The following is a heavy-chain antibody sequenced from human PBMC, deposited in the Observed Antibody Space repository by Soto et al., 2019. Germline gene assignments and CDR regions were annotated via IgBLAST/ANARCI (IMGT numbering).Heavy chain of an antibody. CDR3: GRDRVKSGSPKYSHP. Sequence: GGSLRLSCAASGFTVSSNYMSWVRQAPGKGLEWVSVIYSGGSTYYADSVKGRFTISRDNSKNTLYLQMNSLRAEDTAVYYCGRDRVKSGSPKYSHPGGQATLVTVPS. CDR1: GFTVSSNY. J-gene: IGHJ1*01. D-gene: IGHD3-22*01. V-gene: IGHV3-53*01. CDR2: IYSGGST.